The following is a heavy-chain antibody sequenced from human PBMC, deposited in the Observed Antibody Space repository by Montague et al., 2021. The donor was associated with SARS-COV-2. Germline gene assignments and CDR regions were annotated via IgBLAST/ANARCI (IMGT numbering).Heavy chain of an antibody. V-gene: IGHV3-33*01. CDR3: ARDSSSGSDWYYYYGMDV. CDR2: IWYDGSKN. Sequence: SLRLSCAAPGFTFSIYGMHWVRQAPGKGLEWVAIIWYDGSKNYYADSVKGRFTISRDNSKNTLYLQMNTLRAEDTAVYYCARDSSSGSDWYYYYGMDVWGQGTTVTVSS. J-gene: IGHJ6*02. CDR1: GFTFSIYG. D-gene: IGHD6-13*01.